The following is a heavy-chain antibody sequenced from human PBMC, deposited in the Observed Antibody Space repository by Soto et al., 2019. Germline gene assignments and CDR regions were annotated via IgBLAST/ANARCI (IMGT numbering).Heavy chain of an antibody. D-gene: IGHD3-10*01. CDR2: TYYRSRWYN. J-gene: IGHJ3*02. Sequence: SHTLSLTCTISGDSVSSNSATWSWIRQSPSRGLEWLGRTYYRSRWYNEYAPSVKSRITINPETSKNHFFLQLSSVTPEDTAVYYGARERGFLSEAFDIWGRGTVVTVSS. CDR1: GDSVSSNSAT. CDR3: ARERGFLSEAFDI. V-gene: IGHV6-1*01.